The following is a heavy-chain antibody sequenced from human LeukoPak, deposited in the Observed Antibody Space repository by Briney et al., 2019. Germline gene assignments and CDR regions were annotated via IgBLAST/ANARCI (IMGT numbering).Heavy chain of an antibody. CDR1: GFTVSSNY. CDR3: ARVSYDSSGYYLRYDY. V-gene: IGHV3-66*01. D-gene: IGHD3-22*01. J-gene: IGHJ4*02. CDR2: IYSGGST. Sequence: GGSLRLSCAASGFTVSSNYMSWVRQAPGKGLEWVSVIYSGGSTYYADSVKGRFTISRDNSKNTLYLQMNSLRAEDTAVYYCARVSYDSSGYYLRYDYWGQGTLVTVSS.